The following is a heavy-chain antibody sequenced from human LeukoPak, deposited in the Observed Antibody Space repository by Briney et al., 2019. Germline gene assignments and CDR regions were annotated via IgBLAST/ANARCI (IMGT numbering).Heavy chain of an antibody. Sequence: GESLKISCQGSGYSFTSYWIGWVRQMPGKGLEWMGIIYPGDSDTRYSPSFQGQVTISADKSISTAYLQWSSLKASDTAMYYCARHAEDIAAAGTEFDYWGQGTLVTVSS. D-gene: IGHD6-13*01. CDR1: GYSFTSYW. V-gene: IGHV5-51*01. J-gene: IGHJ4*02. CDR3: ARHAEDIAAAGTEFDY. CDR2: IYPGDSDT.